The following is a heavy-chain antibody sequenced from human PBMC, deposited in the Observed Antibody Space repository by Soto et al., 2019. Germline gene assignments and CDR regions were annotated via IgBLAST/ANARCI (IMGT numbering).Heavy chain of an antibody. Sequence: VASVKVSCKASGYTFTSYDINWVRQATGQGLEWMGWMSPTSDNTGYAQKFQGRVTMTRNTSINTAYMELSSLRSEDTAVYYCARGVVAGFDYWGQGTLVTVSS. V-gene: IGHV1-8*01. D-gene: IGHD6-19*01. CDR3: ARGVVAGFDY. J-gene: IGHJ4*02. CDR1: GYTFTSYD. CDR2: MSPTSDNT.